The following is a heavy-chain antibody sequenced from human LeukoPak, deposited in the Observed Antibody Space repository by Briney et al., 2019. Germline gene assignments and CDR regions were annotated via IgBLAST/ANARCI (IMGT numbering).Heavy chain of an antibody. CDR1: GDSVSSNSAA. J-gene: IGHJ3*02. CDR3: ARGREVERRVLYAFDI. CDR2: TYYRSKWYN. Sequence: SQTLLLTCAISGDSVSSNSAAWNWIRQSPSRGLEWLGRTYYRSKWYNDYAVSVKSRITINPDTSKNQFSLQLNSVTPEDTAVYYCARGREVERRVLYAFDIWGQGTMVTVSS. V-gene: IGHV6-1*01. D-gene: IGHD1-1*01.